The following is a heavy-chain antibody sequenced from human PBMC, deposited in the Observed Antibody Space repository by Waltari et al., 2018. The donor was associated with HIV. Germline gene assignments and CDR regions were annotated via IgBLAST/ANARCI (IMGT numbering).Heavy chain of an antibody. Sequence: EVHLVESGGGLVQPGGSLRLSCAASGFTFSDHYMDWVRQAPGKGLEWVARIRNRTNGYTTEYVASVRCRFIISRDDSKNSLYLQMNSLRTEDTAVYFCVGGVTGSVFDYWGQGTLVTVSS. CDR3: VGGVTGSVFDY. CDR1: GFTFSDHY. V-gene: IGHV3-72*01. J-gene: IGHJ4*02. CDR2: IRNRTNGYTT. D-gene: IGHD1-20*01.